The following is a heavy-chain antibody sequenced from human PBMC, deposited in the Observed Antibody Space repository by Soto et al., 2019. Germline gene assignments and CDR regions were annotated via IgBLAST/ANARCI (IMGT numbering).Heavy chain of an antibody. CDR3: ATRIAVFVLLIPPFDP. CDR1: GNSLSSGAYY. V-gene: IGHV4-30-4*02. D-gene: IGHD6-13*01. CDR2: IYYSGST. J-gene: IGHJ5*02. Sequence: LSETLSLTCSHSGNSLSSGAYYWSWIRRPPGKGLEWIGYIYYSGSTYYNPSLKSRVTMSVDTSKNQFSLRVSSVTAAVTAIYYCATRIAVFVLLIPPFDPWGQGTQVTIS.